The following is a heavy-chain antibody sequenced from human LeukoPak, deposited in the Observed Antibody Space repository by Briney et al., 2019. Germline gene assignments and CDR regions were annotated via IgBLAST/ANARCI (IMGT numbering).Heavy chain of an antibody. V-gene: IGHV3-23*01. CDR2: ISGSGGST. CDR3: AKDPGYQVVYCFDY. Sequence: GGSLRLSCAASGFTFSSNSMSWVRQAPGKGLEWVSGISGSGGSTDYADSVKGRFTISRDNSKNTLYLQMNSLRVEDTAVYYCAKDPGYQVVYCFDYWGQGTLVTVSS. D-gene: IGHD2-2*01. CDR1: GFTFSSNS. J-gene: IGHJ4*02.